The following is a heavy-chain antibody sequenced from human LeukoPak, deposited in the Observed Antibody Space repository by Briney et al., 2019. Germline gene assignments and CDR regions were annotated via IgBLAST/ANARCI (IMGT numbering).Heavy chain of an antibody. CDR3: ARDTVQGFDY. Sequence: SETLSLTCTVSGSSISSYYWSWIRQPPGKGLEWIGYIYYSGSTNYNPSLKSRVTISVDTSKNQFSLKLSSVTAADTAVYYCARDTVQGFDYWGQGTLVTVSS. V-gene: IGHV4-59*01. D-gene: IGHD4-11*01. J-gene: IGHJ4*02. CDR1: GSSISSYY. CDR2: IYYSGST.